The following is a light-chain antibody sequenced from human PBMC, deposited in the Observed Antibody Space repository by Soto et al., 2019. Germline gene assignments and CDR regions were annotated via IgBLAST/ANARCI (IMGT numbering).Light chain of an antibody. J-gene: IGKJ1*01. CDR1: QSVSSN. V-gene: IGKV3-15*01. CDR3: QQYNNWPRT. Sequence: EIVMTQSPGTLSVSPGERATLSCRASQSVSSNLAWYQQKPGQAPRLLIYGASTRATGIPARFSGSRSGTEFTLTISSLPSEDFAVYYCQQYNNWPRTFGQGTKVEIK. CDR2: GAS.